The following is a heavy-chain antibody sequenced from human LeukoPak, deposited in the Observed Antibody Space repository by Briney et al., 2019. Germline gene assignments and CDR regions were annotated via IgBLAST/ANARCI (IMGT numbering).Heavy chain of an antibody. V-gene: IGHV4-39*01. Sequence: SETLSLTCTVSGGSISSSSYYWGWIRQPPGKGLEWIGSIYYSGSTYYNPSLKSRVTISVDTSKNQFSLKLSSVTAADTAVYYCARLGVRGVSVEDYWGQGTLVTVSS. CDR2: IYYSGST. CDR1: GGSISSSSYY. D-gene: IGHD3-10*01. CDR3: ARLGVRGVSVEDY. J-gene: IGHJ4*02.